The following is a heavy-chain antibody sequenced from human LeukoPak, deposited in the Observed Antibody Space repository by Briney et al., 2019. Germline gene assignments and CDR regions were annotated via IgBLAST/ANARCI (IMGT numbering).Heavy chain of an antibody. Sequence: ASVKVSCKASGYTFTSYYTHWVRQAPGQGLEWMGIINPSGGSTSYAQKFQGRVTMTRDTSTSTVYMELSSLRSEDTAVYYCAREHLGDYDSSGYYSNWGQGTLVTVSS. D-gene: IGHD3-22*01. CDR2: INPSGGST. CDR1: GYTFTSYY. J-gene: IGHJ4*02. CDR3: AREHLGDYDSSGYYSN. V-gene: IGHV1-46*01.